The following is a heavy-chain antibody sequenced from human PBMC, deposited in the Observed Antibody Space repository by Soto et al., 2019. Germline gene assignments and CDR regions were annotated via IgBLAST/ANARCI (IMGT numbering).Heavy chain of an antibody. Sequence: EVQLVESGGGLVQPGGSLRLSCAASGFTFSSYDMHWVRQATGKGLECVSAIGTAGDTYYPGSVKGRLTISRENAKNSWYLQMNSLRDGDTAVYYCARGPSYQCSSTSCSDFDYWGQGPLVTVSS. CDR3: ARGPSYQCSSTSCSDFDY. CDR2: IGTAGDT. V-gene: IGHV3-13*01. CDR1: GFTFSSYD. D-gene: IGHD2-2*01. J-gene: IGHJ4*02.